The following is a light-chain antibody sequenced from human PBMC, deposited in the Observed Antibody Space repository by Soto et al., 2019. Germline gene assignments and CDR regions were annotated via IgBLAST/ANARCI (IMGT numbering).Light chain of an antibody. CDR2: EGS. V-gene: IGLV2-23*01. CDR3: CSYAGSSTLV. CDR1: SSDVGSYNL. Sequence: QSVLTQPASVSGSPGKSIPISCTGTSSDVGSYNLVSWYQQHPGKAPKLMIYEGSKRPSGVSNRFSGSKSGNTASLTISGLQAEDEADYYCCSYAGSSTLVFGGGTKLTVL. J-gene: IGLJ2*01.